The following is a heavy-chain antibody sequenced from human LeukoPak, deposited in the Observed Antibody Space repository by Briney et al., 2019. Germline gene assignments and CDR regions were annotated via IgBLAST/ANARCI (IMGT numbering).Heavy chain of an antibody. D-gene: IGHD2-2*03. CDR1: GFTFSSYG. CDR2: INGDGSSI. J-gene: IGHJ4*02. V-gene: IGHV3-74*01. CDR3: ANWIEIYY. Sequence: AGGSLILSRAASGFTFSSYGMHWVRQAPGKGLVWVSRINGDGSSINYADSVKGRFTISRDNAKNTLYLQMNSLRTEDTAVYYCANWIEIYYWGQGTLVTVAS.